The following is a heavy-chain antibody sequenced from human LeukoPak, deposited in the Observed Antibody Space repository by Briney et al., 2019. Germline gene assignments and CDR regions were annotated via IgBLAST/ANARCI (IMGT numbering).Heavy chain of an antibody. CDR3: AREGGEQLANYYYYGMDV. CDR1: GFAVSSNY. Sequence: GGSLRLSCAASGFAVSSNYMSWVRQAPGKGLEWVSVIYSGGSTYYADSVKGRFTISRDNSKNTLYLQMNSLRAEDTAVYYCAREGGEQLANYYYYGMDVWGQGTTVTVSS. J-gene: IGHJ6*02. V-gene: IGHV3-66*01. CDR2: IYSGGST. D-gene: IGHD6-13*01.